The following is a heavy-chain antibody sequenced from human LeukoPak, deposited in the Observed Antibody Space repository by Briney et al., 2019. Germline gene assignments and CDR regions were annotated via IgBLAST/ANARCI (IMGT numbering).Heavy chain of an antibody. Sequence: ASVKVSCKASGYTFTSYGISWVRQAPGQGLEWMGWINPNSGGTNYAQKFQGRVTMTRDTSISTAYMELSRLRSDDTAVYYCARDVRTYYYDSSGYGYWGQGTLVTVSS. CDR3: ARDVRTYYYDSSGYGY. J-gene: IGHJ4*02. CDR2: INPNSGGT. V-gene: IGHV1-2*02. CDR1: GYTFTSYG. D-gene: IGHD3-22*01.